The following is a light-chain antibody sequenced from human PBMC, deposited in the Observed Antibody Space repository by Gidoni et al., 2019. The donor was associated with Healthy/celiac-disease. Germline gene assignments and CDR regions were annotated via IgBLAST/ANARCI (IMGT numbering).Light chain of an antibody. J-gene: IGKJ2*01. CDR3: QQSYSTLDT. V-gene: IGKV1-39*01. CDR1: QSISSY. CDR2: AAS. Sequence: DIQMTHSPSSLSASVGDRVTITCRASQSISSYLNWYQQKPGKAPKLLLYAASSLQSGVPSRFSGSGSGTDFTLTISSLQPEDFATYYCQQSYSTLDTFGQGTKLEIK.